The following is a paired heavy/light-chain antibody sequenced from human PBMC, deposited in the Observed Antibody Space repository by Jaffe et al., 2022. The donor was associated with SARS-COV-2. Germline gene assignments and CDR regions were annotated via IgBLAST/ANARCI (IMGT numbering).Light chain of an antibody. CDR1: QSISSIH. V-gene: IGKV3-20*01. CDR3: QQYGSSPRT. CDR2: AAS. J-gene: IGKJ1*01. Sequence: EIVLTQSPGTLSLSPGERATLSCRASQSISSIHLAWYQQKPGQAPRLLIYAASSGATGIPDRFSGSGSGTDFTLTISRLEPEDFAVYYCQQYGSSPRTFGQGTKVEIK.
Heavy chain of an antibody. Sequence: QVQLVQSGAEVKKPGSSVKVSCRASGGTFRSYGINWVRQAPGQGLEWMGGIIPIFDTPDYAQKFQGRVTITADESTSTAYMELNSLRSEDTAVYFCARELGRDSSGYRDASFDIWGQGTMVTVSS. CDR1: GGTFRSYG. J-gene: IGHJ3*02. V-gene: IGHV1-69*01. CDR2: IIPIFDTP. CDR3: ARELGRDSSGYRDASFDI. D-gene: IGHD3-22*01.